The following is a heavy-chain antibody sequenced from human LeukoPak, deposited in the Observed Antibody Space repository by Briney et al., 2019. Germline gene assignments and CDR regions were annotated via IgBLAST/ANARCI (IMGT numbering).Heavy chain of an antibody. Sequence: SETLSLTCTVSGGSISSGSYYWSWIRQPAGKGLEWIGRIYTSGSTNYNPSLKSRVTISFDTSKNQFSLKLSSVTAADTAVYYCARGPTYQPIDYWGQGTLVTVSS. V-gene: IGHV4-61*02. CDR1: GGSISSGSYY. CDR2: IYTSGST. J-gene: IGHJ4*02. CDR3: ARGPTYQPIDY. D-gene: IGHD2-2*01.